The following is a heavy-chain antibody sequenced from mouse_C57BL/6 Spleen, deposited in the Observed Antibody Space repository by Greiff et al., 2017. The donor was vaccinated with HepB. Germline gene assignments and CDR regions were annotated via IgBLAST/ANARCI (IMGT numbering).Heavy chain of an antibody. CDR1: GYTFTSYW. Sequence: QVHVKQPGAELVKPGASVKMSCKASGYTFTSYWITWVKQRPGQGLEWIGDIYPGSGSTNYNEKFKSKATLTVDTSSSTAYMQLSSLTSEDSAVYYCARKGVLLRGPYYFDYWGQGTTLTVSS. V-gene: IGHV1-55*01. J-gene: IGHJ2*01. D-gene: IGHD1-1*01. CDR2: IYPGSGST. CDR3: ARKGVLLRGPYYFDY.